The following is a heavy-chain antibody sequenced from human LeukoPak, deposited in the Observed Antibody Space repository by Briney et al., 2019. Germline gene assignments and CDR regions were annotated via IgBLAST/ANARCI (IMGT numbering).Heavy chain of an antibody. CDR1: GFTFSSYA. Sequence: GGSLRLSCSASGFTFSSYAMHWVRQAAGKGLEYASAIGSDGDNTYYADSVKGRFTISRDNSKNTLYLQMSSLRAEDTAVYYCGISAGYWGQGTLVTVSS. CDR2: IGSDGDNT. V-gene: IGHV3-64D*08. J-gene: IGHJ4*02. CDR3: GISAGY. D-gene: IGHD3-3*02.